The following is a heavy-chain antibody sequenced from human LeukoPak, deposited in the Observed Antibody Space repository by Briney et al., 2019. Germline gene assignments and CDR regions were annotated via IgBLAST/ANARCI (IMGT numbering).Heavy chain of an antibody. J-gene: IGHJ4*02. CDR3: ARVRPTYYYDSSGYYAHLRLDYFDY. Sequence: PGGSLRLSCAASGFTFSSYAMSWVRQPPGKGLEWIGEINHSGSTNYNPSLKSRVTISVDTSKNQFSLKLSSVTAADTAVYYCARVRPTYYYDSSGYYAHLRLDYFDYWGQGTLVTVSS. CDR2: INHSGST. CDR1: GFTFSSYA. D-gene: IGHD3-22*01. V-gene: IGHV4-34*01.